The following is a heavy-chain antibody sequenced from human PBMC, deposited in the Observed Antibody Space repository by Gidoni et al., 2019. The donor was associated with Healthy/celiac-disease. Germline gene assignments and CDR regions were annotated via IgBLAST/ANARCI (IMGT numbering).Heavy chain of an antibody. CDR3: ARANSNYDPYYYYYYGMDV. CDR2: IFSNDEK. CDR1: GLSLSNARMG. V-gene: IGHV2-26*01. J-gene: IGHJ6*02. D-gene: IGHD4-4*01. Sequence: QVTLKEYGPVLVKPTETLTLTCTVSGLSLSNARMGGSWTRQPPGKALEWLAHIFSNDEKSYSTSLKSRLTISKDTSKSQVVLTMTNMDPVDTATYYCARANSNYDPYYYYYYGMDVWGQGTTVTVSS.